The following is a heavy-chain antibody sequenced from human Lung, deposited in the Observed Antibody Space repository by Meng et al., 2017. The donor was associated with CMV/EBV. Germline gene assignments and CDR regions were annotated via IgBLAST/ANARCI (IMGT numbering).Heavy chain of an antibody. J-gene: IGHJ4*02. V-gene: IGHV3-7*04. CDR3: AGRWI. D-gene: IGHD1-1*01. CDR1: GLTFRKSG. CDR2: ISGDGREI. Sequence: GESMNISCAASGLTFRKSGMSWLRQVPGNGLEWVADISGDGREIYYVDSVKGRFTVSRDNAKNSLFLQLNSLRREDTAVYYCAGRWIWGQGTLVTVSS.